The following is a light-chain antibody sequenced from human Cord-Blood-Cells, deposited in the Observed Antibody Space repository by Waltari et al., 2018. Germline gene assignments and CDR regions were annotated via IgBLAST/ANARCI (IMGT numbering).Light chain of an antibody. CDR1: SSNLGSHY. CDR2: RNN. CDR3: AAWDDSLSGVV. J-gene: IGLJ2*01. V-gene: IGLV1-47*01. Sequence: QSVLTQPPSASGTSGQRVTISCSGSSSNLGSHYVYWYQQLPGTAPKLPLYRNNQRPSGVPDRFSGSKSGTSASLAISGLRSEDEADYYCAAWDDSLSGVVFGGGTKLTVL.